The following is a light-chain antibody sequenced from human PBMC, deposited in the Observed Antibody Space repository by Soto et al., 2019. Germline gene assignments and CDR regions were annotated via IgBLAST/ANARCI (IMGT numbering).Light chain of an antibody. CDR2: AAS. CDR3: QQSSTTLYT. CDR1: QSISIN. J-gene: IGKJ2*01. Sequence: DIQMTQSPSSLSASVGDRVTITCRASQSISINLSWYQQKPGKAPQLLIYAASSLQSGVTSRFSGGGSGTDFTLSISSLQPEACAYYYCQQSSTTLYTVGHGT. V-gene: IGKV1-39*01.